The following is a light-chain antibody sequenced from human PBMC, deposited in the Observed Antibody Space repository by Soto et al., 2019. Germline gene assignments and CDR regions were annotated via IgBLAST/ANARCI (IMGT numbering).Light chain of an antibody. Sequence: DILMTPSPSSPSASVGDRVPITFRASQRISSYLNWYQQKPGKAPNLLIWDASTLQSGVPSRFSGSGSGTDFTLTISSLQPEDFATYYCQQTYTPPRTFGQGTKV. CDR2: DAS. CDR3: QQTYTPPRT. J-gene: IGKJ1*01. V-gene: IGKV1-39*01. CDR1: QRISSY.